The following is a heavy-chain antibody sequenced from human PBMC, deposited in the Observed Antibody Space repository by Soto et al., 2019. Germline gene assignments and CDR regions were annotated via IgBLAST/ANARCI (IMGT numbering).Heavy chain of an antibody. Sequence: QVQLVQSGAEVKKPGSSVKVSCKASGGSFSSYAISWVRQGPGQGLEWMGGIIPIFGTSNYAQKFQGRVTITADESTSTAYMELSSLRSVDTAVYYCARCVAGGYNMDVWGQGTTVTVSS. D-gene: IGHD3-16*01. CDR2: IIPIFGTS. J-gene: IGHJ6*03. CDR1: GGSFSSYA. CDR3: ARCVAGGYNMDV. V-gene: IGHV1-69*12.